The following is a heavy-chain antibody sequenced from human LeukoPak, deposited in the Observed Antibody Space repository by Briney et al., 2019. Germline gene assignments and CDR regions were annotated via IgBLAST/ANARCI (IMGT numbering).Heavy chain of an antibody. CDR2: IYYSGST. Sequence: SETLSLTCTVSGGSISSYYWSWIRQHPGKGLEWIGSIYYSGSTYYNASLKSRVTISEDTSKNQFSLKLSSVTAADTAVYYCASQSRGSGSYSDYWGQGTLVTVSS. CDR3: ASQSRGSGSYSDY. D-gene: IGHD3-10*01. V-gene: IGHV4-59*06. J-gene: IGHJ4*02. CDR1: GGSISSYY.